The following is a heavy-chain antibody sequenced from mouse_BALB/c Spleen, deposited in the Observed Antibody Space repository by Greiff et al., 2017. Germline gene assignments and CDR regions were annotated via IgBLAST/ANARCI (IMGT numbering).Heavy chain of an antibody. V-gene: IGHV14-3*02. D-gene: IGHD2-2*01. J-gene: IGHJ2*01. CDR3: ARGDGYDYYFDY. Sequence: EVKLQESGAELVKPGASVKLSCTASGFNIKDTYMHWVKQRPEQGLEWIGRIDPANGNTKYDPKFQGKATITADTSSNTAYLQLSSLTSEDTAVYYCARGDGYDYYFDYWGQGTTLTVSA. CDR2: IDPANGNT. CDR1: GFNIKDTY.